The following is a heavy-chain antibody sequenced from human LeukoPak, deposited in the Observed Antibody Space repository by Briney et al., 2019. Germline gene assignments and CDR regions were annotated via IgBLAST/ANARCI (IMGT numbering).Heavy chain of an antibody. CDR1: GDSISGISYY. Sequence: SETLSLTCSVSGDSISGISYYWGWIRQPPGKGLEWIVKIYYSGSSYNNPSLESRVVISLETSRNQFSLKLTSVTATDTAVYYCARQGAVGATGFDFWGQGILVTVSS. V-gene: IGHV4-39*01. D-gene: IGHD1-26*01. CDR2: IYYSGSS. CDR3: ARQGAVGATGFDF. J-gene: IGHJ4*02.